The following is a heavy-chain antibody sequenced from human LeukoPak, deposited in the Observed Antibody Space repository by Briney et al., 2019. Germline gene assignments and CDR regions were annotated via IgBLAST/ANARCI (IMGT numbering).Heavy chain of an antibody. V-gene: IGHV5-51*01. Sequence: GGSLKISCKASGYSFTSYWIGWVRQLPGKGLEWMGIIDPSDSGTPYTPSFQGQVTISVDKSLTTAYLQWNSLKASDTAMYYCARQTAMGRSGDYWGEGTLVTVSS. J-gene: IGHJ4*02. D-gene: IGHD5-18*01. CDR1: GYSFTSYW. CDR2: IDPSDSGT. CDR3: ARQTAMGRSGDY.